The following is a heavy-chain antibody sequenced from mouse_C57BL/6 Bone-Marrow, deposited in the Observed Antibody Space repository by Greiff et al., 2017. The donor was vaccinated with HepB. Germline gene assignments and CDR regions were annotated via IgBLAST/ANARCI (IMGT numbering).Heavy chain of an antibody. CDR1: GFTFSDYY. V-gene: IGHV5-16*01. D-gene: IGHD1-1*02. CDR2: INYDGSST. J-gene: IGHJ1*03. Sequence: EVKLMESEGGLVQPGSSMKLSCTASGFTFSDYYMAWVRQVPEKGLEWVANINYDGSSTYYLDSLKSRFIISRDNAKNILYLQMSSLKSEDTATYYCARDGGTSFDVWGTGTTVTVSS. CDR3: ARDGGTSFDV.